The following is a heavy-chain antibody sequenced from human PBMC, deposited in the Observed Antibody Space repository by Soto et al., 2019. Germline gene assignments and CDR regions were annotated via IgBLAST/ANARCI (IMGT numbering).Heavy chain of an antibody. D-gene: IGHD3-16*01. CDR1: GFTFGTYA. J-gene: IGHJ6*03. CDR3: AKFRGQSYSYYYMDV. Sequence: EVQLLESGGGLVQPGGSLRLSCAASGFTFGTYAMKWLRQAPGRGLECVSFVSGSGRTTYYAESVKGRVTVSRDNSKSTMYLQMNSLRAEDTALYYCAKFRGQSYSYYYMDVWGKGTTVTVSS. CDR2: VSGSGRTT. V-gene: IGHV3-23*01.